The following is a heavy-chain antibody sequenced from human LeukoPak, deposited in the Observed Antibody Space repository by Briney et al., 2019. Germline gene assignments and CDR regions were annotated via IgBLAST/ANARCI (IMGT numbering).Heavy chain of an antibody. CDR2: IYTSGST. D-gene: IGHD3-10*01. CDR3: ARDGYYYGSGSYPFDP. J-gene: IGHJ5*02. Sequence: SETLSLTCTVSGGSISSYYWSWIRQPAGKGLEWIGRIYTSGSTNYNPSLKSRVTMSVDTSKNQFSLKLTSLTAADTAVYYCARDGYYYGSGSYPFDPWGQGTLVTVSS. V-gene: IGHV4-4*07. CDR1: GGSISSYY.